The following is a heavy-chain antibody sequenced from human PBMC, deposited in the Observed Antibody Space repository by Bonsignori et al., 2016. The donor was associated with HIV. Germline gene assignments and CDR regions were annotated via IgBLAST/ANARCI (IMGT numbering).Heavy chain of an antibody. J-gene: IGHJ4*02. D-gene: IGHD2/OR15-2a*01. Sequence: WVRQAPGQGLEWMGGVNPQSGKPKYAQKFQGRLTVTRDMSVDTTFMELIRLTSDDTAVYYCARELSHGDAYQKCFDYWGQGTLVTVSS. V-gene: IGHV1-2*02. CDR2: VNPQSGKP. CDR3: ARELSHGDAYQKCFDY.